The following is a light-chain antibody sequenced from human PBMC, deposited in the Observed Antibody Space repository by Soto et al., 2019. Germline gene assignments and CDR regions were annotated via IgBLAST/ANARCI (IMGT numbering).Light chain of an antibody. J-gene: IGKJ4*02. CDR1: QNVAEH. V-gene: IGKV3-11*01. Sequence: EVGLTQSPATMSLSAGERDTLSCRASQNVAEHLAWYQQKPGQPPRLLIYDASKRATGVPARFSGSGYGTDVYLISTRLEPADCAVFFCQQRANCPPVTFGEGIKVDIK. CDR2: DAS. CDR3: QQRANCPPVT.